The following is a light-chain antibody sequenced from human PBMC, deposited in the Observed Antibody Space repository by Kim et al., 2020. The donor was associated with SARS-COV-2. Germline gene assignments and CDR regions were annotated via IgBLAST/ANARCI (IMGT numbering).Light chain of an antibody. Sequence: DIVMTQSPDSLAVSLGERATIHCKSSQSVLYRGTDKSYLAWYQQKPGQPPRLLIYWASTREFGVPDRFSGSGSGTDFTLTISSLQAEDVAVYYCQQYSSSPLTFGEGTRLEIK. CDR3: QQYSSSPLT. J-gene: IGKJ5*01. V-gene: IGKV4-1*01. CDR2: WAS. CDR1: QSVLYRGTDKSY.